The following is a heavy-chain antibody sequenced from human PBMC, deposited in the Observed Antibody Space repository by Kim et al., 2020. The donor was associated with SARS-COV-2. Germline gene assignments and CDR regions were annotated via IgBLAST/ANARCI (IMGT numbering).Heavy chain of an antibody. V-gene: IGHV3-9*01. Sequence: GGSLRLSCVASGFTFGDYAIHWVRQAPGKGLEWVSGISWNSGSKGYADSVKGRFTISRDNARNSLYLQMSSLRPEDTALYYCAKDNYDLLTGFNWYFDLWGRGTLVTVSS. CDR1: GFTFGDYA. CDR3: AKDNYDLLTGFNWYFDL. J-gene: IGHJ2*01. D-gene: IGHD3-9*01. CDR2: ISWNSGSK.